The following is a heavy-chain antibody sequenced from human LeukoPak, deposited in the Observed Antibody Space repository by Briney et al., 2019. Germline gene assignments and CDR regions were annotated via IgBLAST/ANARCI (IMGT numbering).Heavy chain of an antibody. CDR2: ISRSSSTI. CDR3: ATDLYNYGCFDY. V-gene: IGHV3-48*01. J-gene: IGHJ4*02. D-gene: IGHD5-18*01. Sequence: GGSLRLSCAASGSTFSSYSMNWVRQAPGKGLEWVTYISRSSSTINYADSVKGRFTISRDNAKNSLYLQMNSLRAEDTAVYYCATDLYNYGCFDYWGQGTLVTVSS. CDR1: GSTFSSYS.